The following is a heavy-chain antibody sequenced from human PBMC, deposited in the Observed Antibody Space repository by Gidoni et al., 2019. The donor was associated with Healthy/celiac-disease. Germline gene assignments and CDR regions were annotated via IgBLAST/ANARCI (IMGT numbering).Heavy chain of an antibody. D-gene: IGHD6-6*01. CDR2: IIPIFGTA. J-gene: IGHJ6*03. CDR1: GGTFSSYA. Sequence: EVKKPGSSVKVSCKASGGTFSSYAISWVRQAPGQGLEWMGGIIPIFGTANYAQKFQGRVTITADESTSTAYMELSSLRSEDTAVYYCARHRIAARPPLYYYYYMDVWGKGTTVTVSS. V-gene: IGHV1-69*01. CDR3: ARHRIAARPPLYYYYYMDV.